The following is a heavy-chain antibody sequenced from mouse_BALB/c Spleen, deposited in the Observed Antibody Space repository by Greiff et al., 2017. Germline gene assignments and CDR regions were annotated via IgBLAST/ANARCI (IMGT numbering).Heavy chain of an antibody. V-gene: IGHV1-54*01. CDR3: ARSASDYDVND. D-gene: IGHD2-4*01. J-gene: IGHJ4*01. CDR1: GYAFTNYL. Sequence: QVQLKQSGAELVRPGTSVKVSCKASGYAFTNYLIEWVKQRPGQGLEWIGVINPGSGGTNYNEKFKGKATLTADKSSSTAYMQLSSLTSEDSAVYYCARSASDYDVNDWGQGTSVTVSS. CDR2: INPGSGGT.